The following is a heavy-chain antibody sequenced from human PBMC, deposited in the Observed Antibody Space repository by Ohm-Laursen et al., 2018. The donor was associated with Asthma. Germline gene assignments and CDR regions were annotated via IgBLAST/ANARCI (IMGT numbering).Heavy chain of an antibody. CDR2: IYYSGST. CDR3: ARNDYGDYPPDY. CDR1: GGSISSSSYY. D-gene: IGHD4-17*01. Sequence: SDTLSLTCTVSGGSISSSSYYWGWIRQPPGKGLEWIGSIYYSGSTYYNPSLKSRVTISVDTSKNQFSLKLSSVTAADTAVYYCARNDYGDYPPDYWGQGTLVTVSS. J-gene: IGHJ4*02. V-gene: IGHV4-39*01.